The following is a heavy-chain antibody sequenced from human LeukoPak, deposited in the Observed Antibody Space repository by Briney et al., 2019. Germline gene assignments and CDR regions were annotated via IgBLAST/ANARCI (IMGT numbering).Heavy chain of an antibody. Sequence: GGSLRLSCSASGFTVSNNYMSWVRQAPGRRLEWVAVIYSCAGTYYADSEKGRFTISRDNSKNPLSLQMNSLAAEDTAVYYCARDSSGPLYWGQGTMVTVSS. V-gene: IGHV3-66*01. D-gene: IGHD6-19*01. CDR1: GFTVSNNY. CDR2: IYSCAGT. CDR3: ARDSSGPLY. J-gene: IGHJ4*02.